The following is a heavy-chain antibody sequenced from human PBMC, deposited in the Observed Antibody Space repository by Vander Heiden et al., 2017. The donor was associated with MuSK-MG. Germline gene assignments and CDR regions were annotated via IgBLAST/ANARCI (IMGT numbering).Heavy chain of an antibody. CDR2: IIPILGIA. D-gene: IGHD3-3*01. J-gene: IGHJ4*02. V-gene: IGHV1-69*04. CDR3: ARGELFGVVIPLDY. Sequence: VQLVQSGAEVKNPGPSVKVPCKASGGTFSSYAISWVRQAPGQGLEWMGGIIPILGIANYAQKFQGRVTITADESTSTAYMELSSLRSEDTAVYYCARGELFGVVIPLDYWGQGTLVTVSS. CDR1: GGTFSSYA.